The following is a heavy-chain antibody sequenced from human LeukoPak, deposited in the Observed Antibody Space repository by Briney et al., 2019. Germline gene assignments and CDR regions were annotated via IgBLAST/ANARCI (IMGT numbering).Heavy chain of an antibody. Sequence: GGSLRLSCAASGFTFSSYAMSWVRQAPGKGLEWVSAISGSGGSTYYADSVKGRFTISRDNSKNTLYLQMNSLRAEDTAVYYCARGHSGRYGLDYWGQGTLVTVSS. CDR1: GFTFSSYA. D-gene: IGHD1-26*01. CDR2: ISGSGGST. CDR3: ARGHSGRYGLDY. V-gene: IGHV3-23*01. J-gene: IGHJ4*02.